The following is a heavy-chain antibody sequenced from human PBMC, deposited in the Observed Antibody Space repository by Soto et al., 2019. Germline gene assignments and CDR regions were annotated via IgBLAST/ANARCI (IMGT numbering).Heavy chain of an antibody. CDR3: AKDLLGLLPDYYYYYGMDV. Sequence: PGGSLRLSCAASGFTFSSYVMTWVRQAPGKGLEWVSTISGSGGNTDYTDSVKGRFTISRDNSKNTLYLQMNSLRAEDTAVYYCAKDLLGLLPDYYYYYGMDVWGQGTTVTVSS. CDR2: ISGSGGNT. J-gene: IGHJ6*02. CDR1: GFTFSSYV. D-gene: IGHD7-27*01. V-gene: IGHV3-23*01.